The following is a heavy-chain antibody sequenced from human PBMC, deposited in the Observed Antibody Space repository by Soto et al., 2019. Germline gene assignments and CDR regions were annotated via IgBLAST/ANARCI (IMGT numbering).Heavy chain of an antibody. J-gene: IGHJ4*02. CDR2: IDPSDSYT. CDR1: GYSFTSYW. D-gene: IGHD3-22*01. V-gene: IGHV5-10-1*01. Sequence: GESLKISCKGSGYSFTSYWISWVRQMPGKGREWMGRIDPSDSYTNYSPSFQGHVTISADKSISTAYLQWSSLKASDTAMYYCARHPPQIYYDSSGYLLYWGQGTLVTV. CDR3: ARHPPQIYYDSSGYLLY.